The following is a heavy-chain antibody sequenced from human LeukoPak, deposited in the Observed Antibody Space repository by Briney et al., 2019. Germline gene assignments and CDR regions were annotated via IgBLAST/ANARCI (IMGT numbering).Heavy chain of an antibody. D-gene: IGHD6-19*01. CDR2: ISHDGTNI. J-gene: IGHJ4*02. CDR1: EFTFSTYS. Sequence: PGGSLRLSCAASEFTFSTYSMHWVRQAPGKGLEWVAVISHDGTNIYYPDSVKGRFTISRDNSKNTLYLQMNSLRPEDTVVYYCARDIAVGSGCYDYWGQGTLVTVSS. V-gene: IGHV3-30*04. CDR3: ARDIAVGSGCYDY.